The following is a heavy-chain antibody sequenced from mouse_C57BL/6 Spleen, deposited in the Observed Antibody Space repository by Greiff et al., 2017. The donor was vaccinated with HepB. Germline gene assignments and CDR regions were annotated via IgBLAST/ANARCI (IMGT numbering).Heavy chain of an antibody. CDR2: IRLKSDNYAT. CDR3: TGGGSTGAY. J-gene: IGHJ3*01. V-gene: IGHV6-3*01. CDR1: GFTFSNYW. Sequence: DVKLVESGGGLVQPGGSMKLSCVASGFTFSNYWMNWVRQSPEKGLEWVAQIRLKSDNYATHYAESVKGRLTISRDDSKSSVYLQMNNLRAEDTGIYYCTGGGSTGAYWGQGTLVTVSA. D-gene: IGHD6-1*01.